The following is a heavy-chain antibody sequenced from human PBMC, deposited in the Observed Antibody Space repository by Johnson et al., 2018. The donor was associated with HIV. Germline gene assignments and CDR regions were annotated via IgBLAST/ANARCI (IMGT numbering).Heavy chain of an antibody. CDR3: AREWSSSRWTYGCDI. V-gene: IGHV3-33*01. D-gene: IGHD6-13*01. J-gene: IGHJ3*02. CDR2: IWPAGNNR. CDR1: GLTLSAYG. Sequence: VQLLESGGGVVQPGTSLRLSCEASGLTLSAYGLHWVRQAPGKGLEWLAVIWPAGNNRYYADSVKGRFTVSRDNSKNTLYLQMNNLRAEDTAVYYCAREWSSSRWTYGCDIWGQGTMVTVSS.